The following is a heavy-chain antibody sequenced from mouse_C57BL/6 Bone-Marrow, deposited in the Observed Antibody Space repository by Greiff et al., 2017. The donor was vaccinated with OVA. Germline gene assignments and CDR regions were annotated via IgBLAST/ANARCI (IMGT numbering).Heavy chain of an antibody. J-gene: IGHJ1*03. V-gene: IGHV2-2*01. D-gene: IGHD2-13*01. Sequence: VKLQQSGPGLVQPSQSLSITCTVSGFSLTSYGVHWVRQSPGKGLEWLGVIWSGGSTDYNAAFIFRLSISKDNSKSQVFFKMNSLQADDTAIYFCAREGVTRYFDVWGTGTTVTVSS. CDR2: IWSGGST. CDR3: AREGVTRYFDV. CDR1: GFSLTSYG.